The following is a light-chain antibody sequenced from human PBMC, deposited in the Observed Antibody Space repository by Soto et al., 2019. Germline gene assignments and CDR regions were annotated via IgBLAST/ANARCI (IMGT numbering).Light chain of an antibody. CDR3: QQRSSWPS. Sequence: EIVAAQSPATLSLSPGDTATRSCRASQSINSDVAWYQQKVGQAPRLLIYGASNRATGIPDRFSGSGSGTHFTLTISSLEPEDFAVYHCQQRSSWPSFGQGTRLEIK. J-gene: IGKJ5*01. V-gene: IGKV3-11*01. CDR1: QSINSD. CDR2: GAS.